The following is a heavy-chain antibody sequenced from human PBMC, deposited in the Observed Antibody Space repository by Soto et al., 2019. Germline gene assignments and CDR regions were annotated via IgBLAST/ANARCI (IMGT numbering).Heavy chain of an antibody. CDR2: ISYDGSNK. CDR1: GFSFNSYG. CDR3: AKDFYVSGIYPPLRCTLV. Sequence: PGGTLGLSCAASGFSFNSYGMHWVRQAPGKGLEWVAVISYDGSNKYYADSVKGRFTISSDNSKNTLYLQMNSLRAEDTAVYYCAKDFYVSGIYPPLRCTLVRGPGTLLT. V-gene: IGHV3-30*18. D-gene: IGHD3-10*01. J-gene: IGHJ4*03.